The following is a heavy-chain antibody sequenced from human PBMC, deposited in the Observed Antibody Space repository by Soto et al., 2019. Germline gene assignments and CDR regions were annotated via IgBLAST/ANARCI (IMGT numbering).Heavy chain of an antibody. V-gene: IGHV3-53*01. J-gene: IGHJ3*02. CDR1: GFTVSSNY. CDR2: IYSGGST. D-gene: IGHD3-10*01. CDR3: ARNMVRGDYGKFVHAFDI. Sequence: GESLKISCAASGFTVSSNYMSWVRQAPGKGLEWVSVIYSGGSTYYADSVKGRFTISRDNSKNTLYLQMNSLRAEDTAVYYCARNMVRGDYGKFVHAFDIWGQGTMVTVSS.